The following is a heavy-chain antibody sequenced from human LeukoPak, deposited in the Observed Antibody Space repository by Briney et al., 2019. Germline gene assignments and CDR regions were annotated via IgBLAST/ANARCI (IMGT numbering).Heavy chain of an antibody. CDR2: IYYSGST. J-gene: IGHJ4*02. V-gene: IGHV4-59*08. CDR3: ARIVVPAAKVDY. D-gene: IGHD2-2*01. CDR1: GGSISSYY. Sequence: SETLSLTCTVSGGSISSYYWSWIRQPPGKGLEWIGYIYYSGSTNYNPSLKSRVTISVDTSKNQFSLKLSSVTAADTAVYYCARIVVPAAKVDYWGQGTLVTVSS.